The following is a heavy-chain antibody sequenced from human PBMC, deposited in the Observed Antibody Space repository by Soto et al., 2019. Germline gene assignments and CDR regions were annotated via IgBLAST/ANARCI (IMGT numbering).Heavy chain of an antibody. CDR1: GGSISSDDYY. Sequence: QVQLQESGPGLVKPSQTLSLTCIVSGGSISSDDYYWSWIRQPPGKGLEWIGYIYHSGSSYYNPSLKSRVTISIDTSKTQLPLKLGSVTAADTAVYYCARTSPRGSGTWFDPWGQGTLVTVSS. CDR2: IYHSGSS. V-gene: IGHV4-30-4*01. CDR3: ARTSPRGSGTWFDP. D-gene: IGHD3-10*01. J-gene: IGHJ5*02.